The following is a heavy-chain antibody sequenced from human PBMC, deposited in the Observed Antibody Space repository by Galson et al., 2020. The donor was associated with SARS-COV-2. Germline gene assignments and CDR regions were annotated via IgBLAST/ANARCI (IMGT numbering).Heavy chain of an antibody. Sequence: TGGSLRLSCAASGFTFSSYAMSWVRQAPGKGLEWVSAISGSGGSTYYADSVKGRFTISRDNSKNTLYLQMNSLRAEDTAVYYCAKDVTYYDFWRCAPEAKPEYYYGMDVWVQGTTVTVSS. J-gene: IGHJ6*01. CDR1: GFTFSSYA. CDR2: ISGSGGST. D-gene: IGHD3-3*01. V-gene: IGHV3-23*01. CDR3: AKDVTYYDFWRCAPEAKPEYYYGMDV.